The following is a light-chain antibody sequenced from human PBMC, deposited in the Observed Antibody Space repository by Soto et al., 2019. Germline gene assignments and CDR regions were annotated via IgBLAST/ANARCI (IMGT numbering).Light chain of an antibody. CDR2: AAS. CDR1: QDINNY. CDR3: QHYKNYPIT. J-gene: IGKJ5*01. V-gene: IGKV1-16*01. Sequence: DIQMTQSPSSVSASVGDRVTITCRASQDINNYLAWFQQKPGKAPKSLIHAASSLQSGVPSRFSGSGFGTDFTLTISSLQPEDVATYYCQHYKNYPITFGQGTRLEIK.